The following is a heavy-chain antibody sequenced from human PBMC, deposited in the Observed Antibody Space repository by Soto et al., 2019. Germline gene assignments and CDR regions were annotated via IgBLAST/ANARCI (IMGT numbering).Heavy chain of an antibody. CDR1: GGSISSSNW. CDR2: IYHSGST. J-gene: IGHJ4*02. CDR3: AKRSTSGETPPRY. V-gene: IGHV4-4*02. Sequence: QVQLQESGPGLVKPSGTLSLTCAVSGGSISSSNWWSWVRQPPGKGLEWIGEIYHSGSTNYNPSLKRLVPISVDKSKNQFSLKLSAVTAADTAVYYCAKRSTSGETPPRYWGQGTLVTVSS. D-gene: IGHD2-2*01.